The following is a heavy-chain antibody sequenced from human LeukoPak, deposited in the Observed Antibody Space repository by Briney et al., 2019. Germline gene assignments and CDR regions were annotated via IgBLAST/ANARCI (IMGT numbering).Heavy chain of an antibody. V-gene: IGHV3-72*01. Sequence: PGGSLRLSCAASGFTFSDHYMDWVRQAPGKGLEWVGRTRNKANSYTTEYAASVKGRFTISRDDSKNSLYLQMNSLKTEDTAVYYCAREGSSGWWRHYYYYGMDVWGQGTTVTVSS. CDR3: AREGSSGWWRHYYYYGMDV. J-gene: IGHJ6*02. CDR2: TRNKANSYTT. D-gene: IGHD6-19*01. CDR1: GFTFSDHY.